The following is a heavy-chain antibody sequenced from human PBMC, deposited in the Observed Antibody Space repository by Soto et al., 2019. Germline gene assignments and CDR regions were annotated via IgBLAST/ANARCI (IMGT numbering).Heavy chain of an antibody. CDR3: ARDRVESGYPEYFQH. Sequence: EVQLVESGGGLIQPGGSLRLSCAASGFTVSSNYMSWVRQAPGKGLEWVSVIYSGGSTYYDDSVKGRFTISRDNSKNTLYLQMNSLRGEETAVYYCARDRVESGYPEYFQHWGQGTLVTVSS. J-gene: IGHJ1*01. D-gene: IGHD3-22*01. CDR1: GFTVSSNY. CDR2: IYSGGST. V-gene: IGHV3-53*01.